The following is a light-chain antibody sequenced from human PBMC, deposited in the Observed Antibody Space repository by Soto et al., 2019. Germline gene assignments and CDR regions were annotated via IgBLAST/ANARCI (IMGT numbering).Light chain of an antibody. CDR2: GAS. J-gene: IGKJ5*01. Sequence: EIVLTHSPDTLSVSPGKRPPLSCRASQSVSSNLAWYQQKLGQAPRLLIYGASTRATGISARISGSGSGTEFTPTISRLEPGDFAVYYCQHFGGTTFTFGQGTRLEIK. CDR1: QSVSSN. CDR3: QHFGGTTFT. V-gene: IGKV3-15*01.